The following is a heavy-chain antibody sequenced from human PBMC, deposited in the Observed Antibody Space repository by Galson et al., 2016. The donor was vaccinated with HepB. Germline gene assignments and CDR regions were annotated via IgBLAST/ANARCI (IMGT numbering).Heavy chain of an antibody. V-gene: IGHV3-30*18. Sequence: SLRLSCAASGFTFSTYGMHWVRQAPGKGLEWVAVISYDGSNKYYADSVKGRFTISRDNSKNTLYLQMNSLRAEDTAVYYCAKVIFGVVIHHGAFDIWGQGTMVTVSS. CDR3: AKVIFGVVIHHGAFDI. CDR2: ISYDGSNK. CDR1: GFTFSTYG. D-gene: IGHD3-3*01. J-gene: IGHJ3*02.